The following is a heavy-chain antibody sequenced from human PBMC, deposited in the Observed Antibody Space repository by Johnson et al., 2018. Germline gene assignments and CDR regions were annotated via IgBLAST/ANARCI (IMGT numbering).Heavy chain of an antibody. V-gene: IGHV3-30*18. D-gene: IGHD6-19*01. J-gene: IGHJ3*02. CDR3: AKDQFMSVAGSGSFDI. CDR2: ISYDGSNK. CDR1: GFSFSTYG. Sequence: QVQLVQSGGGVVHPGRSLRLSCAASGFSFSTYGMHWVRQAPGKGLEWVSIISYDGSNKYYADSVKGRFTISRDNSKDTLYLQMNSLRPEDTAVYYCAKDQFMSVAGSGSFDIWGQGTMVTVSS.